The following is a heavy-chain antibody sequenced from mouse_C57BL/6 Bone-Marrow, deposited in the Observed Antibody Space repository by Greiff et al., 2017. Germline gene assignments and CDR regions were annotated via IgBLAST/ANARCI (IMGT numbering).Heavy chain of an antibody. Sequence: QVQLQQSGPGLVAPSQSLSITCSVSGFSLTSYGVSWVRQPPGKGLVLLGVIWGYGSTNYHSALISKLSITTDNSKSQVFLNLNSLQTVDTATNYCDSRSTMISSWFAYWGQGTLVTVSA. CDR2: IWGYGST. V-gene: IGHV2-3*01. CDR3: DSRSTMISSWFAY. D-gene: IGHD2-4*01. J-gene: IGHJ3*01. CDR1: GFSLTSYG.